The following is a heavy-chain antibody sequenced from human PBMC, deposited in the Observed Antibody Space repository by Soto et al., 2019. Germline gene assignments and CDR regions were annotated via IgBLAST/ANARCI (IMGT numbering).Heavy chain of an antibody. D-gene: IGHD3-9*01. V-gene: IGHV3-48*01. CDR3: ARDADILTGSDAFDI. CDR2: ISSSSSTI. J-gene: IGHJ3*02. Sequence: VGSLRLSCAASGFTFSSYGMHWVRQAPGKGLEWVSYISSSSSTIYYADSVKGRFTISRDNAKNSLYLQMNSLRAEDTAVYYCARDADILTGSDAFDIWGQGTMVTVSS. CDR1: GFTFSSYG.